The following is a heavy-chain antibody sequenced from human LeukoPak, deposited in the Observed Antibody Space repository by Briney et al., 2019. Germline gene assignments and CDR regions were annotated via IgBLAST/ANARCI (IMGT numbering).Heavy chain of an antibody. J-gene: IGHJ4*02. D-gene: IGHD3-22*01. CDR3: ARDGRDYYDSSAYQGSFDY. V-gene: IGHV3-30-3*01. CDR1: GFTLSSYA. Sequence: KPGGSLRLSCAASGFTLSSYAMHWVRQAPGKGLEWVALRSYDESNKYYADSVKGRFTISRDYSKNTLYLQMNSLRAEDMAVYYCARDGRDYYDSSAYQGSFDYWGQGTLVAVSS. CDR2: RSYDESNK.